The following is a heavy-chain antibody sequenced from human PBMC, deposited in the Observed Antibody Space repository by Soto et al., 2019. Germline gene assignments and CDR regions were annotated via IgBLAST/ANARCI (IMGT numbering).Heavy chain of an antibody. J-gene: IGHJ4*02. Sequence: ASVKVSCKASGGTFSSYAISWVRQAPGQGLEWMGGIIPIFGTANYAQKFRGRVTITADESTSTAYMELSSLRSEDTAVYYCARGNYYEPETQGEFDYWGQGTLVTVSS. CDR2: IIPIFGTA. CDR1: GGTFSSYA. V-gene: IGHV1-69*13. D-gene: IGHD1-7*01. CDR3: ARGNYYEPETQGEFDY.